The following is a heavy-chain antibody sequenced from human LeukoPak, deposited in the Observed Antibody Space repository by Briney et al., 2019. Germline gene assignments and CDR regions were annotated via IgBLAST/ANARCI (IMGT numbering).Heavy chain of an antibody. D-gene: IGHD5-18*01. V-gene: IGHV1-2*02. CDR2: INPNSGGT. Sequence: GASVKVSCKASGYTFTGYFVHWVRQAPGQGLEWMGWINPNSGGTNYAQKFQGRVTMTRDTSISTAYMELSRLRSDDTAVYYCARDPGGYRSNMPNYWGQGTLVTVSS. J-gene: IGHJ4*02. CDR1: GYTFTGYF. CDR3: ARDPGGYRSNMPNY.